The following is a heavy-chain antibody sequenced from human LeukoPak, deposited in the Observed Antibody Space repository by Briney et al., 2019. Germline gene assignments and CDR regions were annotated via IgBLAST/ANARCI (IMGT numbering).Heavy chain of an antibody. J-gene: IGHJ4*02. CDR1: GFTFSSYE. CDR3: AGGWFGGEHF. V-gene: IGHV3-48*03. CDR2: ISSSGSTI. D-gene: IGHD3-16*01. Sequence: GGSLRLSCAASGFTFSSYEMNWVRQAPGKGLEWVSYISSSGSTIFYADSVKGRFTISRDNAKNSLYIQMNSLRAEDTAVYYCAGGWFGGEHFWGQGTLVTVSS.